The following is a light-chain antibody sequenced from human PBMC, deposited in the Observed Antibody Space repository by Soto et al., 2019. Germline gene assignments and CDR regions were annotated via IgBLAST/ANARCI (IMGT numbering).Light chain of an antibody. CDR3: QQYGNSPFT. CDR2: DES. J-gene: IGKJ3*01. CDR1: QSGSGNY. V-gene: IGKV3-20*01. Sequence: EIVLTQSPGTLSLSPGERATLSCRASQSGSGNYLAWYQQKPGQAPRLLIYDESTRATGIPDRFSGSGSVTDFTTTISRLEPEDFPVYYCQQYGNSPFTFGPGTKVDIK.